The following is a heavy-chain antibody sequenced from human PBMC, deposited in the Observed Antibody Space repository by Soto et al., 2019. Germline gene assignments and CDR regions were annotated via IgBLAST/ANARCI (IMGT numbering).Heavy chain of an antibody. CDR3: VMEGDYSDNNGHPIFDY. CDR2: IFGLGYT. D-gene: IGHD2-8*01. CDR1: GDSMTNYY. J-gene: IGHJ4*02. V-gene: IGHV4-4*07. Sequence: QVQLQESGPRLVKPSETLSLTCTVSGDSMTNYYWAWIRQPAGKGLEWIGRIFGLGYTNYNPSLMSKVVLSVETSNSQSSLKLTSVTATDTAVYYCVMEGDYSDNNGHPIFDYWGQGPLVSVSS.